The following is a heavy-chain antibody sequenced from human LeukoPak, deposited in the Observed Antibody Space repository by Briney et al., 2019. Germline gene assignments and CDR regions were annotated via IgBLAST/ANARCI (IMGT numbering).Heavy chain of an antibody. Sequence: GGSLRLSCAASGFIFSDYGMHWVRQAPGKGLKWVAFIRFDGSNKYYADSVKGRFTISRDNSKNTLYLQMNSLRAEDTAVYYCAKEGTASKPSDLDYWGQGILVTVSS. J-gene: IGHJ4*02. V-gene: IGHV3-30*02. CDR2: IRFDGSNK. CDR3: AKEGTASKPSDLDY. D-gene: IGHD1/OR15-1a*01. CDR1: GFIFSDYG.